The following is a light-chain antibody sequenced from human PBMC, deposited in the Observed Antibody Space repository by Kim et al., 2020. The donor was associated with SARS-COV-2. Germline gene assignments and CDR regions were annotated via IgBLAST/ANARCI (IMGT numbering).Light chain of an antibody. J-gene: IGKJ4*01. CDR2: GSA. V-gene: IGKV3-20*01. Sequence: SPGEGATPSCTASPSVSLNYVAWYQQKPGQAPRLLISGSANRPPDIPDRFSGSGSGTAFTLTISSLEPDDFAVYYCQQYGTSPLTFGGGTKVDIK. CDR1: PSVSLNY. CDR3: QQYGTSPLT.